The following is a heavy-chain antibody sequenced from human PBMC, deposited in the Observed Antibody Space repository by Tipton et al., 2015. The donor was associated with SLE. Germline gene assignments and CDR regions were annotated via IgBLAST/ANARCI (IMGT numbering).Heavy chain of an antibody. CDR2: IYTSGST. D-gene: IGHD6-6*01. CDR3: ARHSEYNWFDR. V-gene: IGHV4-4*09. CDR1: GGSISSHY. J-gene: IGHJ5*02. Sequence: TLSLTCTVSGGSISSHYWSWIRQPPGKGLEWIGYIYTSGSTNYNPSLKSRVTISGDTSKNQFSLNLNSVTAADTAVYYCARHSEYNWFDRWGQGTLVTVSS.